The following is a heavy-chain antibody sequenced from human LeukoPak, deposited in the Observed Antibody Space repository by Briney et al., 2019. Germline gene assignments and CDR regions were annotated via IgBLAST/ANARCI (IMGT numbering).Heavy chain of an antibody. CDR1: GLTFSDAW. J-gene: IGHJ4*02. Sequence: PGGSLRLSCAASGLTFSDAWMSWVRQAPGKGLEWVSSISVGGGDTFTADSVKGRFTITRENSKNTLYLQMMGLRVEDTAIYYCAKLNLGEMAYFDSWGQGILVTVSS. D-gene: IGHD2-21*01. V-gene: IGHV3-23*01. CDR2: ISVGGGDT. CDR3: AKLNLGEMAYFDS.